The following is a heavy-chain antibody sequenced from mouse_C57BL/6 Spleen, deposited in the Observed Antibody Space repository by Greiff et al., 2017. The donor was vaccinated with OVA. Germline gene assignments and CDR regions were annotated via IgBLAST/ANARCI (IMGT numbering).Heavy chain of an antibody. J-gene: IGHJ2*01. CDR1: GYTFTSYW. CDR2: IDPSDSYT. V-gene: IGHV1-50*01. Sequence: QVQLQQSGAELVKPGASVKLSCKASGYTFTSYWMQWVKQRPGQGLEWIGEIDPSDSYTNYNQKFKGKATLTVDTSSSTAYMQLSSLTSEDSAVYYCARRKDYDIRAFGYWGQGTTLTVSS. CDR3: ARRKDYDIRAFGY. D-gene: IGHD2-4*01.